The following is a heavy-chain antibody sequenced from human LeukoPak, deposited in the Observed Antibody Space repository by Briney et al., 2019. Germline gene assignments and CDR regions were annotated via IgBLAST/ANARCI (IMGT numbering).Heavy chain of an antibody. CDR3: ARDQYSSTWYRGAFDV. CDR2: IESDGTST. J-gene: IGHJ3*01. CDR1: GFTFTTSW. Sequence: GGSLRLSCAASGFTFTTSWMHWFRQAPGKGLVWVSRIESDGTSTTYADSVKGGFTISRDNAKNTLYLQMNRLRAEDTAVYYCARDQYSSTWYRGAFDVWGQGTMVSASS. D-gene: IGHD6-13*01. V-gene: IGHV3-74*01.